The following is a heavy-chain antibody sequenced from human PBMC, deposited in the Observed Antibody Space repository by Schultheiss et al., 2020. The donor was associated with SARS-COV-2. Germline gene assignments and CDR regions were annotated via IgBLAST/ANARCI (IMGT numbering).Heavy chain of an antibody. CDR3: ARSRGDVVVVAAISAAVDAFDI. CDR2: INPNSGGT. V-gene: IGHV1-2*02. Sequence: ASVKVSCKASGYTFTSYGISWVRQAPGQGLEWMGWINPNSGGTNYAQKFQGRVTMTRDTSISTAYMELSRLRSEDTAVYYCARSRGDVVVVAAISAAVDAFDIWGQGTMVTVSS. D-gene: IGHD2-15*01. CDR1: GYTFTSYG. J-gene: IGHJ3*02.